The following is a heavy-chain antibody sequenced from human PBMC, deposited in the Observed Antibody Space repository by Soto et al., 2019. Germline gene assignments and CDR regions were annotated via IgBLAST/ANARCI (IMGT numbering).Heavy chain of an antibody. CDR1: GFTFSTYA. Sequence: QVQLVESGGGVVQPGGSLRLSCAASGFTFSTYAMQWVRQAPGKGLEWVAVVSSEGGTQFYADSVKGRFTISRDNSKNLLYLQMSSLKMGDGPIYYWGRKPYYRGHVIGNLDLGGRAPLVTVSS. D-gene: IGHD3-10*01. CDR3: GRKPYYRGHVIGNLDL. V-gene: IGHV3-30-3*01. CDR2: VSSEGGTQ. J-gene: IGHJ2*01.